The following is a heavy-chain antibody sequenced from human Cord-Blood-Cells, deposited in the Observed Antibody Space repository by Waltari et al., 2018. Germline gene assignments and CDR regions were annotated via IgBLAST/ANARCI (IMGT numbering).Heavy chain of an antibody. V-gene: IGHV4-31*03. CDR1: GGSISSGGYY. CDR3: ARDLDYGDTRYYYYGMDV. CDR2: IYYSGST. J-gene: IGHJ6*02. D-gene: IGHD4-17*01. Sequence: QVQLQESGPGLVKPSQTLSLTCTVSGGSISSGGYYWSWIRQHPGKGLEWIGYIYYSGSTYYNPSLKSRVTISVDTSKNQFSLKLSSVTAADTAVYYCARDLDYGDTRYYYYGMDVWGQGTTVTVSS.